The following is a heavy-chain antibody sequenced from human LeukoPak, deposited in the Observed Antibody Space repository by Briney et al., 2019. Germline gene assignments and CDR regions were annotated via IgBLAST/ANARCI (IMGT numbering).Heavy chain of an antibody. CDR2: IYSGGST. CDR1: GFTVSSTY. CDR3: AREDQQLAGNLDY. Sequence: GGSLRLSCVASGFTVSSTYMSWVRQAPGKGLEWVSVIYSGGSTYYADSVKGRFTISRDKSKNTLCLQMNSLRAEDTAVYYCAREDQQLAGNLDYWGQGTLVTVSS. V-gene: IGHV3-53*01. J-gene: IGHJ4*02. D-gene: IGHD6-13*01.